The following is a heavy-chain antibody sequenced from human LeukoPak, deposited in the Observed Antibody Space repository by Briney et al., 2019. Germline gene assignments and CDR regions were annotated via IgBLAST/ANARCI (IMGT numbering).Heavy chain of an antibody. V-gene: IGHV1-2*02. J-gene: IGHJ5*02. CDR3: ASKGYCSSTSCYGFDP. CDR1: GYTFTVYY. Sequence: ASVKVSCKASGYTFTVYYMHWVRQAPGQGLEWMGWINPNSGGTNYAQKFQGRVTMTRDTSISTAYMELGRLRSDDTAVYYCASKGYCSSTSCYGFDPWGQGTLVTVSS. CDR2: INPNSGGT. D-gene: IGHD2-2*01.